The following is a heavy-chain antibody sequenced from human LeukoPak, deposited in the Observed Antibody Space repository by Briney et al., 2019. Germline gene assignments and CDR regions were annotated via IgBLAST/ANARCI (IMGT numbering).Heavy chain of an antibody. Sequence: PSETLSLTCTVSGGSISSYYWSWIRQPPGKGLEYVGSIYYSGSTYYNPSLESRVTMSVDTSKNHFSLKLSSMTAADTAVYYCARSIAARRINWFDPWGQGTLVTVSS. J-gene: IGHJ5*02. CDR2: IYYSGST. CDR1: GGSISSYY. D-gene: IGHD6-6*01. CDR3: ARSIAARRINWFDP. V-gene: IGHV4-39*02.